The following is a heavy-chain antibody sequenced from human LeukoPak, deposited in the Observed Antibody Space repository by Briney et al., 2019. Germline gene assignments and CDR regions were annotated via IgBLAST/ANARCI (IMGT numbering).Heavy chain of an antibody. V-gene: IGHV4-34*01. CDR3: ARGQRIAVAGTRSYFDL. CDR2: INHSGST. D-gene: IGHD6-19*01. CDR1: GGSFSGYY. Sequence: PSETLSLTCAVYGGSFSGYYWSWIRQPPGKGLEWIGEINHSGSTNYNPSLKSRVTISVDTSKNQFSLKLSSVTAADTAVYYCARGQRIAVAGTRSYFDLWGRGTLVTVSS. J-gene: IGHJ2*01.